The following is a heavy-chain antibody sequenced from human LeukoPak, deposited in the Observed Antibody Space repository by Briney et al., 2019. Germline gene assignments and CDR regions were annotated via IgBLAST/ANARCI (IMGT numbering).Heavy chain of an antibody. CDR1: GFTFSRNA. Sequence: GGSLRLSCAASGFTFSRNAMNWVRQAPGKGLEWVAAISGNGLGTYYADSVKGRFNISRDNSRNTLYLHMNSLRIEDTAFYYCAKDANFLRSSGYLIPIDFWGQGTLVTVS. CDR2: ISGNGLGT. CDR3: AKDANFLRSSGYLIPIDF. V-gene: IGHV3-23*01. D-gene: IGHD3-22*01. J-gene: IGHJ4*02.